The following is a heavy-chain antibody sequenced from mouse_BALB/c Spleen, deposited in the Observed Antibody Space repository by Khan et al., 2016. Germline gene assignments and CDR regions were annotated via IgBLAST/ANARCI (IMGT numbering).Heavy chain of an antibody. V-gene: IGHV1-80*01. CDR2: IYPGDGDT. D-gene: IGHD1-2*01. CDR1: GYAFSTYW. CDR3: ARGGAYYNYGLGY. Sequence: QVQLKQSGAELVRPGSSVKISCKASGYAFSTYWMNWVKQRPGQGLEWIGQIYPGDGDTNYNGNFKGKATLTADKSSSTAYMQLSSLTSEDSAVYFCARGGAYYNYGLGYWGQGTTLTVSS. J-gene: IGHJ2*01.